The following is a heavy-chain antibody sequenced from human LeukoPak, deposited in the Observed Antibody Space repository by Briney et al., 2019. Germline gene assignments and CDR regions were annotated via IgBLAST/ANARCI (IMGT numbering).Heavy chain of an antibody. Sequence: GGSLRLSCAASEFTVSNNYMTWVRQAPGKGLEWVSLISTGGSPYYTDSVKGRFTISRDNSKNTLFLQMNSLRAEDTAVYYCVRGFRGYSFEYWGQGTLVTVSS. J-gene: IGHJ4*02. CDR1: EFTVSNNY. CDR3: VRGFRGYSFEY. V-gene: IGHV3-53*01. CDR2: ISTGGSP.